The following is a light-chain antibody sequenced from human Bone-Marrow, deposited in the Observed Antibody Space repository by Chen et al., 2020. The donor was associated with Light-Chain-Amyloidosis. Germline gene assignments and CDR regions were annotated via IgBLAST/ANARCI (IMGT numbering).Light chain of an antibody. Sequence: EIVLTQSPGTLSLSPGERATLSCRVSQSVSSSSYLAWYQQIPGQAPRLLIYAVSSRATGIPDRFSGSGSGTDFTLTISRLEPEDFAVYYCQHYGYSITFGGGTRVEIK. CDR2: AVS. CDR1: QSVSSSSY. J-gene: IGKJ4*01. CDR3: QHYGYSIT. V-gene: IGKV3-20*01.